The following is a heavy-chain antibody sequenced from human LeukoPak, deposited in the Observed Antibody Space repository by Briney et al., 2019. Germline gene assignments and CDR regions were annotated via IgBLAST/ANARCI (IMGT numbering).Heavy chain of an antibody. CDR3: ARSRRGYQMDV. D-gene: IGHD3-10*01. J-gene: IGHJ6*03. Sequence: GASLKVSCKASGYSFSNFDINWVRQAAGQGPEWMGRLDPHSGDTDYVQRFHGRVIMTKNTSINTAYLELRSLTSEDTAVYYCARSRRGYQMDVRGRGTTVTVSS. CDR1: GYSFSNFD. V-gene: IGHV1-8*01. CDR2: LDPHSGDT.